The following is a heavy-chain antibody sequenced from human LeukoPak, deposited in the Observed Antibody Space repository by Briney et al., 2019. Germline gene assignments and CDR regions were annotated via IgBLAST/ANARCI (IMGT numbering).Heavy chain of an antibody. J-gene: IGHJ4*02. Sequence: PGGSLRLSCAASGISFNNYGMSWVRQAPGKGPEWVSSISNGGHHTYYADSVRGRFTISKDNSKNTLYLQMDSLRAADTAVYYCAKVISSYSGYDSYWGQGTLVTVSS. D-gene: IGHD5-12*01. CDR2: ISNGGHHT. CDR3: AKVISSYSGYDSY. V-gene: IGHV3-23*01. CDR1: GISFNNYG.